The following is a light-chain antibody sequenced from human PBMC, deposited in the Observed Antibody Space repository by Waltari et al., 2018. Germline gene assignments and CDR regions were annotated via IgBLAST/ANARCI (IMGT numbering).Light chain of an antibody. J-gene: IGLJ2*01. CDR1: SLRRYH. CDR2: GKN. V-gene: IGLV3-19*01. Sequence: SSELTQDPAVSVALGQTVRITCQGDSLRRYHASWYQQKPGQAPVLVIYGKNNRPSGIPDRFSGSSSGNTASLTITGAQAEDEADYYCNSRDSSGNSVVFGGGTKLTVL. CDR3: NSRDSSGNSVV.